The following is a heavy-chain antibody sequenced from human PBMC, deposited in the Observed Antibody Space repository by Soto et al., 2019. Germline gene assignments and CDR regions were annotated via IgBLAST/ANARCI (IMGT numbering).Heavy chain of an antibody. D-gene: IGHD3-10*01. Sequence: GESLKISCQGSGYSFTSYWSGWVRRMPGKGLEWMGIIYPGDSDTRYSPSFQGQVTISADKSISTAYLQWSSLKASDTAMYYCARHRGSRYYGSGGYSPPFDYWGQGTLVTVSS. CDR2: IYPGDSDT. CDR3: ARHRGSRYYGSGGYSPPFDY. V-gene: IGHV5-51*01. CDR1: GYSFTSYW. J-gene: IGHJ4*02.